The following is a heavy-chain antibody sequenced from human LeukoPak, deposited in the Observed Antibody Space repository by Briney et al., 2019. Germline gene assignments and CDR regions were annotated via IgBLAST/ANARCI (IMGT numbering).Heavy chain of an antibody. J-gene: IGHJ5*02. CDR3: ARDRTYYDFWSGYYFWFDP. V-gene: IGHV4-59*01. Sequence: SETLSLTCTVSGGSISNYYWSWIRQPPGKGLEWIGYIYYSGSTNYNPSLKSRVTISVDTSKNQFSLNLTSVTAADTAVYYCARDRTYYDFWSGYYFWFDPWGQGTLVTVSS. D-gene: IGHD3-3*01. CDR1: GGSISNYY. CDR2: IYYSGST.